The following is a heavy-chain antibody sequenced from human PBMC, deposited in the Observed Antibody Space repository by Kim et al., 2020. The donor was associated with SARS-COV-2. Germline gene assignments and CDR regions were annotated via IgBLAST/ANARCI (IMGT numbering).Heavy chain of an antibody. CDR2: IKYDGSEK. Sequence: GGSLRLSCVASGFIFNNYWMSWVRQAPGKGLEWVANIKYDGSEKYYVDSVKGRFSISRDNAKNSVSLQMNSLRVEDTAVYYCARGGAGKSKFDPWGQGTLVTVSS. J-gene: IGHJ5*02. CDR1: GFIFNNYW. V-gene: IGHV3-7*03. CDR3: ARGGAGKSKFDP. D-gene: IGHD1-26*01.